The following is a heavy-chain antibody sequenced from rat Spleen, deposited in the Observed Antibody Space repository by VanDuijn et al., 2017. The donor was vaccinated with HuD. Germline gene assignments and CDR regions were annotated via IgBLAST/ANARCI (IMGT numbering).Heavy chain of an antibody. CDR2: INVDGGNT. J-gene: IGHJ2*01. CDR3: AREGIGTTTHDFDY. CDR1: GLAFRSYW. V-gene: IGHV5-58*01. D-gene: IGHD1-5*01. Sequence: VHLVYTGCGLVRPGRSLKLSCVVSGLAFRSYWRYWIGLGPGTGLEWISSINVDGGNTYYLDSVKGRFTISRDNAKSTLYLQMDSLRSEDTATYYCAREGIGTTTHDFDYWGQGVMVTVSS.